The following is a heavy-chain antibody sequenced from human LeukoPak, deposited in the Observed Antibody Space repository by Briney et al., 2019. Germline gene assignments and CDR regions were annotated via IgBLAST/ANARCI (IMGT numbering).Heavy chain of an antibody. D-gene: IGHD3-10*01. CDR3: ASGGSGSYYNRWFDP. CDR1: GGTFSSYA. J-gene: IGHJ5*02. Sequence: SVTVSCKASGGTFSSYAISWVRQAPGQGLEWMGGIIPIFGTANYAQKFQGRVTITTDESTSTAYMELSSLRSEDTAVYYCASGGSGSYYNRWFDPWGQGTLVTVSS. CDR2: IIPIFGTA. V-gene: IGHV1-69*05.